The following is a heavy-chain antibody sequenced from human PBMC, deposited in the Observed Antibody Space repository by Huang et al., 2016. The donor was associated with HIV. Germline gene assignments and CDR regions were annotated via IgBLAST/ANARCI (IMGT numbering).Heavy chain of an antibody. Sequence: EVQLVESGGGLVKPGGSLRLSCAASGFTFSNALMSWVRQAPGKGLEWVGRIKSKTDCGTTDYAAPVKGRFTISRDDSKNTLYLQMNTLKTEDTAVYYCTTDRDYGDYVADAFDIWGQGTMVTVSS. CDR1: GFTFSNAL. D-gene: IGHD4-17*01. V-gene: IGHV3-15*01. J-gene: IGHJ3*02. CDR2: IKSKTDCGTT. CDR3: TTDRDYGDYVADAFDI.